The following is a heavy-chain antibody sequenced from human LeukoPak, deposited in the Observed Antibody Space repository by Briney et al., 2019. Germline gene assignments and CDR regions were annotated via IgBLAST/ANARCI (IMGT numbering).Heavy chain of an antibody. CDR1: GFTFSSYG. D-gene: IGHD5-12*01. CDR3: AKDRSGYDYGGNFDC. CDR2: ISYDGSNK. Sequence: PGGSLRLSCAASGFTFSSYGMHWVRQAPGKGLEWVAVISYDGSNKYYADSVKGRFTISRDNSKNTLYLQMNSLRAEDTAVYYCAKDRSGYDYGGNFDCWGQGTLVTVSS. J-gene: IGHJ4*02. V-gene: IGHV3-30*18.